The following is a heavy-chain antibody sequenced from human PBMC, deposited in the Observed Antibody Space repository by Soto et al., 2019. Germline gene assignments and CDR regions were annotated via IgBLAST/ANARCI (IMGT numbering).Heavy chain of an antibody. CDR2: ISYDGSNK. Sequence: PGGSLRLSCAASGFTFSSYAMHWVRQAPGKGLEWVAVISYDGSNKYYADSVKGRFTISRDNSKNTLYLQMNSLRAEDTAVYYCARERTVEKYYFDYWGQGTLVTVSS. CDR1: GFTFSSYA. CDR3: ARERTVEKYYFDY. D-gene: IGHD1-1*01. J-gene: IGHJ4*02. V-gene: IGHV3-30-3*01.